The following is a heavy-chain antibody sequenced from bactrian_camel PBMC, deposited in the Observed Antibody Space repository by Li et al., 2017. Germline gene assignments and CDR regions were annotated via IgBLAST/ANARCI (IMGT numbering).Heavy chain of an antibody. CDR3: VRDRGLAVPAGSFDY. D-gene: IGHD6*01. J-gene: IGHJ6*01. CDR2: ISSSGGST. Sequence: DVQLVESGGDLVRPGGSLRLSCAASGFTFSSYAMSWVRQAPGMGFEWVSLISSSGGSTLYADSVKGRFTISRDNAKNTINLELNSLKIEDTAMYYCVRDRGLAVPAGSFDYWAQGTQVTVS. V-gene: IGHV3S35*01. CDR1: GFTFSSYA.